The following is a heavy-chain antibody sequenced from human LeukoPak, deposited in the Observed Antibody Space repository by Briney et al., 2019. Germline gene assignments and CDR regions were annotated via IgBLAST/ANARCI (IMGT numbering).Heavy chain of an antibody. Sequence: SETLSLTCTVSGGSISSNSYYWGWIRQPPGKGLEWIGSIYFSGITYYNPSLKSRVTISVDTSKNQFSLKLSSVTAADTAVYYCARHIRDYYDSSGYYYFFDYWGQGTLVTVSS. D-gene: IGHD3-22*01. CDR1: GGSISSNSYY. V-gene: IGHV4-39*01. CDR2: IYFSGIT. CDR3: ARHIRDYYDSSGYYYFFDY. J-gene: IGHJ4*02.